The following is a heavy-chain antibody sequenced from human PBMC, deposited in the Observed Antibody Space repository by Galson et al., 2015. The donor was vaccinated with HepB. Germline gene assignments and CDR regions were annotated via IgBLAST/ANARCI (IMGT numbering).Heavy chain of an antibody. CDR3: AKDQSLHWFDP. CDR1: GFTFSSNA. Sequence: SLRLSCATSGFTFSSNAMTWVRQAPGKGLEWVSTINPGGNTYYIDSVKGRFTISRDNSKNTLYLQMNSLRAEDTALCYCAKDQSLHWFDPWGQGTLVTVYS. D-gene: IGHD4-11*01. V-gene: IGHV3-23*01. CDR2: INPGGNT. J-gene: IGHJ5*02.